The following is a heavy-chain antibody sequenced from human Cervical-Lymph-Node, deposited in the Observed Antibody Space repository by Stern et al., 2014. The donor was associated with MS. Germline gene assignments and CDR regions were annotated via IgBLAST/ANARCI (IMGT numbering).Heavy chain of an antibody. D-gene: IGHD2-2*01. V-gene: IGHV1-18*01. CDR2: ISTYNGNT. J-gene: IGHJ4*02. Sequence: QVQLVQSGAEVKKPGASVKVSCKASGYTFTSYGISWVRQAPGQGLEWMGCISTYNGNTNYAQKVQGRVTMTTDTSTSTAYMELRSLRSDDTAVYYCARDRWAYQLLAPFDYWGQGTLVTVSS. CDR1: GYTFTSYG. CDR3: ARDRWAYQLLAPFDY.